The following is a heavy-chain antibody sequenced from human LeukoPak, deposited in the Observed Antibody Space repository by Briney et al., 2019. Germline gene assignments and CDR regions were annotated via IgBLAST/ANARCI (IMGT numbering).Heavy chain of an antibody. D-gene: IGHD6-25*01. CDR2: IYYTGST. V-gene: IGHV4-39*01. CDR1: GGSISSSGYY. Sequence: SETLSLTCIVSGGSISSSGYYWGWIRQPPGKGLEWIGSIYYTGSTYYNPSLKSRVTISVDTSKNQFSLKVRSVTAADTAVYYCARHRERSLYYYYYMDVWGKGTTVTVSS. CDR3: ARHRERSLYYYYYMDV. J-gene: IGHJ6*03.